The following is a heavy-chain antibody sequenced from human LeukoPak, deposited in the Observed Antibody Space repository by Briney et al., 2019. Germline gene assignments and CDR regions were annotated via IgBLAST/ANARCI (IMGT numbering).Heavy chain of an antibody. V-gene: IGHV1-69*13. J-gene: IGHJ4*02. Sequence: SVKVSCKASGGTFSSYAISWVRQAPGQGLEWVGGIIPIFGTANYAQKFQGRVTITADESTSTAYMELSSLRSEDTAVYYCARDRDFWSGYYDFDYWGQGTLVTVSS. D-gene: IGHD3-3*01. CDR3: ARDRDFWSGYYDFDY. CDR2: IIPIFGTA. CDR1: GGTFSSYA.